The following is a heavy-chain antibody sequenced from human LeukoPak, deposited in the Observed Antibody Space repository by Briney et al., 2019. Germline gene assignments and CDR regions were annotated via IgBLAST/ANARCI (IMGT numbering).Heavy chain of an antibody. CDR3: ARSLYSSSWYEYYFDY. D-gene: IGHD6-13*01. J-gene: IGHJ4*02. V-gene: IGHV1-69*01. CDR1: GGTFSSYA. CDR2: IIPIFGTA. Sequence: GSSVTVSCKASGGTFSSYAISWVRQAPGQGLEWMGGIIPIFGTANYAQKFQGRVTITADESTSTAYMELSSLRSEDTAVYYCARSLYSSSWYEYYFDYWGQGTLVTVSS.